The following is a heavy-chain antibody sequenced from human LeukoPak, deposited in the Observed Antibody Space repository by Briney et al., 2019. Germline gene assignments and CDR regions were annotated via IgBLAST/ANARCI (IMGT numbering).Heavy chain of an antibody. V-gene: IGHV3-30-3*01. Sequence: PGGSLRLSCAASGFTFSSYAMHWVRQAPGKGLEWVAVISYDGSNKYYADSVKGRFTISRDNSKNTLYLQMNSLRAEDTAVYYCARARGGCSSTSCYSLLGPFDYWGQGTLVTVSS. D-gene: IGHD2-2*02. CDR3: ARARGGCSSTSCYSLLGPFDY. CDR2: ISYDGSNK. J-gene: IGHJ4*02. CDR1: GFTFSSYA.